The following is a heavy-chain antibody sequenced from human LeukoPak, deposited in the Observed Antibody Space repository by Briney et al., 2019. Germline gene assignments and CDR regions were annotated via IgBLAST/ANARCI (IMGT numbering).Heavy chain of an antibody. D-gene: IGHD6-13*01. CDR2: IYPGDSDT. CDR3: ARQSSSWPYYFDY. V-gene: IGHV5-51*01. Sequence: GESLKISCKGSTYSFSSYWIGWVRQMPGKGLEWMGIIYPGDSDTRYSPSFQGQVTISADKSINTAYLQWTSLKASDTAMYYCARQSSSWPYYFDYWGQRTLVTVSS. J-gene: IGHJ4*02. CDR1: TYSFSSYW.